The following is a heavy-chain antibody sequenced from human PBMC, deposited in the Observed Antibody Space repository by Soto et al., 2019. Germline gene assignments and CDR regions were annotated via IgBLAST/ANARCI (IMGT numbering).Heavy chain of an antibody. J-gene: IGHJ4*02. D-gene: IGHD7-27*01. CDR1: GYTFTNYD. CDR2: MNPHSGDT. CDR3: ARAPRNWGFDF. Sequence: QVQLVQSGAEVKKPGASVKVSCKASGYTFTNYDINWVRQTTGQGLEWMGWMNPHSGDTGYAQRAQGRVTMTRNTAISTAYMELSSLIFEDTAIYAWARAPRNWGFDFWGQGTPVTVSS. V-gene: IGHV1-8*01.